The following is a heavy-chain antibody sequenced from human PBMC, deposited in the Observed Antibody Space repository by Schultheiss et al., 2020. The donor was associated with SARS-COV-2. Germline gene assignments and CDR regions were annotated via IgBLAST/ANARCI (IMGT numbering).Heavy chain of an antibody. D-gene: IGHD3-16*01. V-gene: IGHV1-18*01. CDR1: GYTLTNYG. Sequence: ASVKVSCKATGYTLTNYGISWVRQAPGQGLEWMGWISGYNGKTNYEEKFQGRVAMTTDTSTRTAYMELRNLRSDDTAVYFCARSGEWEVIGGVYYHYGLDVWGQGTTVTVSS. CDR2: ISGYNGKT. CDR3: ARSGEWEVIGGVYYHYGLDV. J-gene: IGHJ6*02.